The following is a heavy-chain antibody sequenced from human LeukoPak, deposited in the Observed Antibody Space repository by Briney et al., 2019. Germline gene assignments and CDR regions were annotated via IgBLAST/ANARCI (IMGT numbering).Heavy chain of an antibody. D-gene: IGHD4-17*01. CDR2: INPNSGST. CDR1: GYXFTGYY. Sequence: ASVKVSCKASGYXFTGYYMHWMRQAPGQGLEWMGWINPNSGSTNYAQKFQGRVTMARDTSISTAYMELSRLRSDDTAIYYCAREKDYGDFHFDLWGRGTLVTVSS. J-gene: IGHJ2*01. V-gene: IGHV1-2*02. CDR3: AREKDYGDFHFDL.